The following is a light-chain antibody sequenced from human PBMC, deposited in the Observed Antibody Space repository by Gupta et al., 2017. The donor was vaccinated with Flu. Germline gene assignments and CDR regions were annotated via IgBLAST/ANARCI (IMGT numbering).Light chain of an antibody. V-gene: IGLV2-14*03. CDR3: SSYTSTSTFYV. J-gene: IGLJ1*01. Sequence: QPALTQPASVSGSPGPSITISCTGTNSDVGRSDSVSWYQQHPDKAPKLIILDVTNRPSGVSSRFSGSKSGNTASLTISGLQAEDETDYDGSSYTSTSTFYVFGTGTRVTVL. CDR1: NSDVGRSDS. CDR2: DVT.